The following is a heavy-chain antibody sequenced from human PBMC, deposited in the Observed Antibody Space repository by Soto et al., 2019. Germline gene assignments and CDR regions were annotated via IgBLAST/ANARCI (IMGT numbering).Heavy chain of an antibody. CDR1: GFTFSSYT. Sequence: PGGSLILSCAASGFTFSSYTMSWVRQAPGKGLEWVSTISGSGSSTYSADSVKGRFTISRDNSKNTLYLQMNSLRVEDTAIYYCAKAWGIDYWGQGTLVTVSS. J-gene: IGHJ4*02. D-gene: IGHD7-27*01. CDR2: ISGSGSST. CDR3: AKAWGIDY. V-gene: IGHV3-23*01.